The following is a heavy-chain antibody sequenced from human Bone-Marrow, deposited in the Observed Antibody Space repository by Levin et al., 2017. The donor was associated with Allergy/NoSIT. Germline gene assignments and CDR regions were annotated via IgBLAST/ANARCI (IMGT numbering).Heavy chain of an antibody. CDR1: GFTFSSYW. CDR2: IKQDGSEK. J-gene: IGHJ4*02. CDR3: ARTSRYSSSSGTFDY. V-gene: IGHV3-7*03. Sequence: AGGSLRLSCAASGFTFSSYWMSWVRQAPGKGLEWVANIKQDGSEKYYVDSVKGRFTISRDNAKNSLYLQMNSLRAEDTAVYYCARTSRYSSSSGTFDYWGQGTLVTVSS. D-gene: IGHD6-13*01.